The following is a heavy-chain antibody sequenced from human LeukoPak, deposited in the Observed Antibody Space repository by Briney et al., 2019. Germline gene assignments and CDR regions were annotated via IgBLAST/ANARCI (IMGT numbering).Heavy chain of an antibody. J-gene: IGHJ3*02. CDR3: ARSGGYYYDSSGYGAFDI. D-gene: IGHD3-22*01. CDR2: IHYSGST. CDR1: GDSISSSPYY. Sequence: SETLSLTCTVSGDSISSSPYYWGWIRQPPGKGLEWIGGIHYSGSTYYNPSLKSRVTISVDTSKNQFSLKLSSVTAADTAVYYCARSGGYYYDSSGYGAFDIWGQGTMVTVSS. V-gene: IGHV4-39*07.